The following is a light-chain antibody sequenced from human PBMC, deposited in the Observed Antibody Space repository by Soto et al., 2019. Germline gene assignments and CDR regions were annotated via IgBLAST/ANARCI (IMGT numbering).Light chain of an antibody. CDR1: QSISTW. CDR2: KAS. V-gene: IGKV1-5*03. CDR3: QQYNPSSRT. Sequence: DIQMTQSPSTLSAFVGDRVTITCRASQSISTWLAWYQQKPGKVPKLLIFKASSLQSGVPSRFSGSGSGTDFTLTSSSLQPDDFATYYCQQYNPSSRTFGQGTKVEIK. J-gene: IGKJ1*01.